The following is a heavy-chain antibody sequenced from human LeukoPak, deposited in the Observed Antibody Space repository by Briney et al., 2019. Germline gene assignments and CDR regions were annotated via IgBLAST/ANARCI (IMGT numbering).Heavy chain of an antibody. CDR3: ARVSVWGSYRYPEY. D-gene: IGHD3-16*02. V-gene: IGHV1-3*01. J-gene: IGHJ4*02. Sequence: ASVKVSCKASGYTFTSYAMHWVRQAPGQRLEWMGWINAGNGNTNYARKLQGRVTMTTDTSTSTAYMELRSLRSDDTAVYYCARVSVWGSYRYPEYWGQGTLVTVSS. CDR2: INAGNGNT. CDR1: GYTFTSYA.